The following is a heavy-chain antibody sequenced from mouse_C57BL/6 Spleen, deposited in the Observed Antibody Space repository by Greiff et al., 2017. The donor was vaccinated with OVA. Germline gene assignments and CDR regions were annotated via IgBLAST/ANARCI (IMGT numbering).Heavy chain of an antibody. D-gene: IGHD1-1*01. CDR1: GFTFSSYA. J-gene: IGHJ1*03. CDR3: TRAGSSYDFDV. V-gene: IGHV5-9-1*02. Sequence: DVMLVESGEGLVKPGGSLKLSCAASGFTFSSYAMSWVRQTPEKRLEWVAYISSGGDYIYYADTVKGRFTISRDNARNTLYLQMSSLKSEDTAMYYCTRAGSSYDFDVWGTGTTVTVSS. CDR2: ISSGGDYI.